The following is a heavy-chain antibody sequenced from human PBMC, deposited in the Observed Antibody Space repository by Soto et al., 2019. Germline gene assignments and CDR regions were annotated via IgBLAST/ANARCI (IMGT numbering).Heavy chain of an antibody. V-gene: IGHV3-33*01. Sequence: QVQLVESGGGVVQPGRSLRLSCAASGFTFSSYGMHWVRQAPGKGLEWVAVIWYDGSNKYYADSVKGRFTISRDNSKKTLYLQRNSLRAEDTAVYYCARDQGAYYDSSGYYADFDYWGQGTLVTVSS. CDR3: ARDQGAYYDSSGYYADFDY. CDR2: IWYDGSNK. D-gene: IGHD3-22*01. J-gene: IGHJ4*02. CDR1: GFTFSSYG.